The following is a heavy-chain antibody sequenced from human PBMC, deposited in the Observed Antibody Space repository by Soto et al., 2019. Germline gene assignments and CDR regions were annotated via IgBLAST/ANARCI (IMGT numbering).Heavy chain of an antibody. V-gene: IGHV3-74*01. CDR2: INSDGSTT. CDR1: GFTFSNYW. Sequence: GGSLRLSCAASGFTFSNYWMHWARQAPGKGLVWVSRINSDGSTTTYADSVKGRFTISRDNVKNTLYLQMNSLRAEDTAVYYCVRDPPIDYWGQGTLVTVSS. J-gene: IGHJ4*02. CDR3: VRDPPIDY.